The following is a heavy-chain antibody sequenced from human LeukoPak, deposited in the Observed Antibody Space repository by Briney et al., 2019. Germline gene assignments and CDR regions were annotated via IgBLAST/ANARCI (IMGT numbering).Heavy chain of an antibody. V-gene: IGHV3-23*01. CDR2: ITDSGGST. J-gene: IGHJ4*02. CDR3: ARTYGFYGSGSYYNKNYFDY. D-gene: IGHD3-10*01. Sequence: PGGSLRLSCSASGFTFSSYAMSWVRQAPGKGLEWVSTITDSGGSTYYADSVKGRFTIPRDNSKNTLYLQMNSLSPEDTAVYHCARTYGFYGSGSYYNKNYFDYWGQGTLVIVSS. CDR1: GFTFSSYA.